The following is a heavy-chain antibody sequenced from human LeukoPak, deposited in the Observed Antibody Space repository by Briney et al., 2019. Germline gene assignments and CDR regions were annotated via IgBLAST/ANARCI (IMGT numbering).Heavy chain of an antibody. V-gene: IGHV1-24*01. Sequence: ASVKVSCKVSGYTLTELSMHWVRQAPGKGLEWMGGFDPEDGETIYAQKFQGRVTMTEDTSTDTAYMELSSLRSEDTAVYYCATPASGSDAYGMDVWGQGTTVTVSS. D-gene: IGHD3-10*01. CDR2: FDPEDGET. CDR1: GYTLTELS. CDR3: ATPASGSDAYGMDV. J-gene: IGHJ6*02.